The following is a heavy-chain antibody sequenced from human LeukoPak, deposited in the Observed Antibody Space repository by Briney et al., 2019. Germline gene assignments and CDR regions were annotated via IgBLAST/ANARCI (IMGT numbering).Heavy chain of an antibody. CDR3: AKSGGPLNNWFDP. J-gene: IGHJ5*02. D-gene: IGHD3-10*01. CDR1: GFTFTSYW. CDR2: ISGSGEST. V-gene: IGHV3-23*01. Sequence: GGSLRLSCAASGFTFTSYWMHWVRQAPGKGLEWVSAISGSGESTYYGDSVKGRFTISRDNSKNTLHLQMNSLRAEDTAVYYCAKSGGPLNNWFDPWGQGTLVTVSS.